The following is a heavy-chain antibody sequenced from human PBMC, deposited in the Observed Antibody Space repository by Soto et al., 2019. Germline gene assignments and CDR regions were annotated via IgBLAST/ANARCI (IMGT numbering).Heavy chain of an antibody. J-gene: IGHJ4*02. CDR3: ARGTT. Sequence: EVQVVESGGGLVQPGGSLRLSCVVSGFTFSSYWMHWVRQAPGNGLVCVSWINGDGSRTENADSVKGRFTISRDNAKKILYLKRTSLGEEDPAVYYCARGTTGGQGPLVPVSS. D-gene: IGHD1-1*01. CDR2: INGDGSRT. V-gene: IGHV3-74*01. CDR1: GFTFSSYW.